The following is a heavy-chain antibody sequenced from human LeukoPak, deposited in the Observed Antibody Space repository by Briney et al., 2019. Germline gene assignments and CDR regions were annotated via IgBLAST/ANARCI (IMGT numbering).Heavy chain of an antibody. CDR2: ISGSGGST. J-gene: IGHJ4*02. CDR1: GFTVSSNY. CDR3: ALLTGDPLDY. Sequence: GGSLRLSCAASGFTVSSNYMSWVRQAPGKGLEWVSVISGSGGSTNYADSVKGRFTISRDNSKNTLYLQMNSLRAEDTAVYYCALLTGDPLDYWGQGTLVTVYS. D-gene: IGHD7-27*01. V-gene: IGHV3-23*01.